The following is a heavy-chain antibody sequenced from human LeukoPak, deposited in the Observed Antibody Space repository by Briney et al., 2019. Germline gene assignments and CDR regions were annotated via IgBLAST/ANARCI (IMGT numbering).Heavy chain of an antibody. Sequence: GGSLRLSSAASGFTVSSNYMSWVRQAPGKGLEWVSVIYSGGSTYYADSVKGRFTISRDNAKNSLYLQMNSLSAEDTAVYYCARDMQWLVLSWGQGTLVTVSS. CDR2: IYSGGST. D-gene: IGHD6-19*01. V-gene: IGHV3-53*01. J-gene: IGHJ4*02. CDR3: ARDMQWLVLS. CDR1: GFTVSSNY.